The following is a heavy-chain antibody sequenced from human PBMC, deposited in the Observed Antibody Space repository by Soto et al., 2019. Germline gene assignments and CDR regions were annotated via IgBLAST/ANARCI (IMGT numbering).Heavy chain of an antibody. CDR2: VNPSGGHT. D-gene: IGHD2-21*02. J-gene: IGHJ4*02. V-gene: IGHV1-46*01. CDR3: ARGGHVVVVTAALDY. Sequence: QVQLVQSGAEVKKPGASVKVSCKASGDTFTDYYIHWVRQAPGQGLEWMGTVNPSGGHTTYAQHFLGRMTMTRDPSTGILYMELTSLTSADTAVYYCARGGHVVVVTAALDYWGQGTLVTVSS. CDR1: GDTFTDYY.